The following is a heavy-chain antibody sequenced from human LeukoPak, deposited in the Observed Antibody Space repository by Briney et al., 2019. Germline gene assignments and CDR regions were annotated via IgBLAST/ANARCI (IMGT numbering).Heavy chain of an antibody. J-gene: IGHJ4*02. CDR3: ARQGDYRYPFDS. CDR1: GGSISSSSYY. CDR2: IYYSGST. Sequence: PSETLSLTCTVSGGSISSSSYYWGWIRQPPGKGLEWIGSIYYSGSTYYNPSLKGRVTISVDTSKSQFSLKLTSVTAADTAVYYCARQGDYRYPFDSWGQGTLVTVSS. V-gene: IGHV4-39*01. D-gene: IGHD3-16*02.